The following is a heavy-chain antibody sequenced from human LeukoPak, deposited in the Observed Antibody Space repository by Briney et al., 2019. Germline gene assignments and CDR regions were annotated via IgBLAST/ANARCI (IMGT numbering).Heavy chain of an antibody. V-gene: IGHV1-2*02. CDR3: ARVLHIRLWFGELAPGEFDP. CDR1: GYTFTSYA. CDR2: INPNSGGT. J-gene: IGHJ5*02. D-gene: IGHD3-10*01. Sequence: ASVKVSCKASGYTFTSYAMNWVRQAPGQGLEWMGWINPNSGGTNYAQKFQGRVTMTRDTSISTAYMELSRLRSDDTAVYYCARVLHIRLWFGELAPGEFDPWGQGTLVTVSS.